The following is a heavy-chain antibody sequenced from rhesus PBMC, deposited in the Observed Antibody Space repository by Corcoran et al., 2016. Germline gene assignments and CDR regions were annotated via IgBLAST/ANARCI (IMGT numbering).Heavy chain of an antibody. CDR3: AREGIAAAGTFDY. D-gene: IGHD6-31*01. Sequence: QVQLQESGPGLVKPSETLSLTCAASVGSFSSSYSHRSWFRQAPGKGMEWIGYISYSGSTSYNPSLKSRVTISRDTSKNQFSLKLSSVTAADTAVYYCAREGIAAAGTFDYWGQGVLVTVSS. CDR1: VGSFSSSYSH. J-gene: IGHJ4*01. V-gene: IGHV4-122*02. CDR2: ISYSGST.